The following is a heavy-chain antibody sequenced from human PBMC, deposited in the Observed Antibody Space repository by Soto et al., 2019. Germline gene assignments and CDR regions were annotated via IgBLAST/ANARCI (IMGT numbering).Heavy chain of an antibody. V-gene: IGHV4-31*03. J-gene: IGHJ6*02. Sequence: QVQLQESGPGLVKPSQTLSLTCTVSGGSISSGGYYWSWIRQHPGKGLEWIGYIYYSGSTYYNPSLKSRVTISVDTSKNQFSLKLSSVTAADTAVYYCARSRYPYCSSTSCIYYYYGMDVWGQGTTVTVSS. CDR3: ARSRYPYCSSTSCIYYYYGMDV. CDR2: IYYSGST. D-gene: IGHD2-2*01. CDR1: GGSISSGGYY.